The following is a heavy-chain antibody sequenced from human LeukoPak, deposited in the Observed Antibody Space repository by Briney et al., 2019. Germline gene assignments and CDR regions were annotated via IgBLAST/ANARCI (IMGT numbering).Heavy chain of an antibody. V-gene: IGHV3-72*01. Sequence: PGGSLRLSCAASGFSFSSYEMNWVRQAPGRGLEWVGRSRNKPNAYTTEFAASVKGRFTISRDDSENSLFLLMSSLKTEDTAVYYCATAGMAAAGIGASPSRIGWFDPWGQGTLVTVSS. CDR1: GFSFSSYE. CDR3: ATAGMAAAGIGASPSRIGWFDP. CDR2: SRNKPNAYTT. D-gene: IGHD6-13*01. J-gene: IGHJ5*02.